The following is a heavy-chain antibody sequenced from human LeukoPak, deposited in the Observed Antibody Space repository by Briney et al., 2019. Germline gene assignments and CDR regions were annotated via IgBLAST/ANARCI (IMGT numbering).Heavy chain of an antibody. V-gene: IGHV3-30-3*02. CDR2: ISYDGSNK. Sequence: GGSLRLSCAASGFTFSSYAMHLVRQAPGKGLEWVAVISYDGSNKYYADSVKGRFTISRDNSKNTLYLQMNSLRAEDTAVYYCAKEPAPDYDSSGFDIWGQGTMVTVSS. D-gene: IGHD3-22*01. CDR3: AKEPAPDYDSSGFDI. CDR1: GFTFSSYA. J-gene: IGHJ3*02.